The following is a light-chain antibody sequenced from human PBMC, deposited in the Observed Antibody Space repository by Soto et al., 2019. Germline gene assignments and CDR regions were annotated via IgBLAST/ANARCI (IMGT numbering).Light chain of an antibody. CDR3: SSYAGSSNV. CDR2: DVD. CDR1: SSDIGGYNH. J-gene: IGLJ1*01. Sequence: QSVLTQPTSVSGSPGQSITISCTGVSSDIGGYNHVSWYQQHPGNVPRLIIYDVDNRPLGISNRFSGSQSGNTASLTVSGLQAEDEADYYCSSYAGSSNVFGTGTKLTVL. V-gene: IGLV2-14*03.